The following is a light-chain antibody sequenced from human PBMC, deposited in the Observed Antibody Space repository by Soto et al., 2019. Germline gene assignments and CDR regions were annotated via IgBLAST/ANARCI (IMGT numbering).Light chain of an antibody. CDR3: QQYDNWPFT. CDR2: GAS. J-gene: IGKJ3*01. CDR1: QSVSSK. Sequence: EVVMTQSPATLSVSPGEGATLSCRASQSVSSKLAWYQQKPGQAPRLLIYGASTRATGIPARFSGSESGTDFALTISSLQSVDFAVYYCQQYDNWPFTFGPGTKVDIK. V-gene: IGKV3-15*01.